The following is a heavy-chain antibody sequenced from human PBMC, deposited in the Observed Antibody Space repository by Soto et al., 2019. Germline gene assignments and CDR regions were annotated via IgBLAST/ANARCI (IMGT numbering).Heavy chain of an antibody. Sequence: QVQLVESGGGVVQPGRSLRLSCAASGFTFSSYGMHWVRQAPGKGLEWVALVWYDGGNKYYADSVKGRFTISRDNSKNTLYLKMNSLRDAGTAVYYCVRAAGYSGNDYVYYYGMDVWGQGTTVTVSS. CDR2: VWYDGGNK. CDR3: VRAAGYSGNDYVYYYGMDV. J-gene: IGHJ6*02. V-gene: IGHV3-33*01. D-gene: IGHD5-12*01. CDR1: GFTFSSYG.